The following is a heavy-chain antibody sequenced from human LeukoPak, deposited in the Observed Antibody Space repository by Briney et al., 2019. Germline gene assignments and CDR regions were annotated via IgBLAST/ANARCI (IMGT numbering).Heavy chain of an antibody. Sequence: GGSLRLSCAASGFTFSDYYMSWIRQAPGKGLEWVSYISGGGSPIYYADSVKGRFTISRDNTKISLYLQMNSLRAEDTAVYYCAKDYGKWELQVNNWFDPWGQGTLVTVSS. J-gene: IGHJ5*02. V-gene: IGHV3-11*04. CDR3: AKDYGKWELQVNNWFDP. CDR1: GFTFSDYY. CDR2: ISGGGSPI. D-gene: IGHD1-26*01.